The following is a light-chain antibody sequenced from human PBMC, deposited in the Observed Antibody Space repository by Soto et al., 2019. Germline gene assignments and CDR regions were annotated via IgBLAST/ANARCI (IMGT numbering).Light chain of an antibody. J-gene: IGKJ4*01. CDR3: QQDYNLPA. CDR1: QSVSNDY. Sequence: EMVLTQSPATLSLSPGDRATLSCRASQSVSNDYLAWFQQKPGQTPRLLIYSASTRATGIPAGFSGSGSGTDFTLTISSLQPEDFAVYYCQQDYNLPAFGGGTKVDIK. V-gene: IGKV3D-7*01. CDR2: SAS.